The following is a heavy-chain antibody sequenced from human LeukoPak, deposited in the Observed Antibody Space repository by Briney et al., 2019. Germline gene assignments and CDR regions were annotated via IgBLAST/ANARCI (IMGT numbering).Heavy chain of an antibody. V-gene: IGHV3-30-3*01. D-gene: IGHD1-26*01. CDR2: ISYDGSNK. Sequence: GRSLRLSCAASGFTFSSYAMHWVRQAPGKGLEWVAVISYDGSNKYYADSVKGRFTISRDNSKNTLYLQMNSLRAEDTAVYYCAKDSLGRPFDYWGQGTLVTVSS. CDR1: GFTFSSYA. J-gene: IGHJ4*02. CDR3: AKDSLGRPFDY.